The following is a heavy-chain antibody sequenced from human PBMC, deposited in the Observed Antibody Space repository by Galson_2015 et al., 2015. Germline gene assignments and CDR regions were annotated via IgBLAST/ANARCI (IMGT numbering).Heavy chain of an antibody. CDR3: ARDRLALKH. J-gene: IGHJ4*02. CDR2: IKEDGGEK. V-gene: IGHV3-7*01. D-gene: IGHD3-9*01. CDR1: GFTFSTSW. Sequence: SLRLSCAPTGFTFSTSWMTWVRQAPGKGLEWVANIKEDGGEKNYADSVKGRFTISRDNAKNSLYLQMNSLRAEDTATYYCARDRLALKHCGQGTLVTVST.